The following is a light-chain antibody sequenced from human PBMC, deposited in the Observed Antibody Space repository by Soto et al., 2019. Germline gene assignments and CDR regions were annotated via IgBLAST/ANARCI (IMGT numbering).Light chain of an antibody. J-gene: IGKJ1*01. Sequence: EVLLTQSPATLSLSSGERATLSCRASQSVSSNFLAWYQQIPGQAPRVLIYGASTRETGIPDRFPCSGAGPVCTRPVSRLEPVDVKVDDCSQYNSSTRTFGQGTKVDIK. CDR3: SQYNSSTRT. V-gene: IGKV3-20*01. CDR1: QSVSSNF. CDR2: GAS.